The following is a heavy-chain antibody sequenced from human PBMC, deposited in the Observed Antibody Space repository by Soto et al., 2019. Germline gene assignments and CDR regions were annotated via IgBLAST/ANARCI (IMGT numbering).Heavy chain of an antibody. Sequence: QVQLVQSGAEVRKPGSSVKVSCKTSGGTFTRFAISWVRQAPGQGLEWMGGIIPIFGTANYGQQFQGRVTITADKSTSIAYMELSSLRSEATAVYYCARIVIVPAAIPPLAHGMDVWGQGTTVTVSS. V-gene: IGHV1-69*06. CDR1: GGTFTRFA. CDR2: IIPIFGTA. CDR3: ARIVIVPAAIPPLAHGMDV. J-gene: IGHJ6*02. D-gene: IGHD2-2*01.